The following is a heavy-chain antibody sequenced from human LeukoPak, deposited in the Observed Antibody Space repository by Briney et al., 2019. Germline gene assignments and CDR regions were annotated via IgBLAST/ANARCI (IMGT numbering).Heavy chain of an antibody. Sequence: GGSLRLSCAASGFTVSSNYMSWVRQAPWNGQEWVSLIYSGGVTYYAASVKGRFTISRDNSKNTLYLQMNSLRAEDTAVYYCARVGSGIAATDRKFDPWGQGTPVTVSS. D-gene: IGHD6-13*01. V-gene: IGHV3-53*01. CDR2: IYSGGVT. CDR1: GFTVSSNY. CDR3: ARVGSGIAATDRKFDP. J-gene: IGHJ5*02.